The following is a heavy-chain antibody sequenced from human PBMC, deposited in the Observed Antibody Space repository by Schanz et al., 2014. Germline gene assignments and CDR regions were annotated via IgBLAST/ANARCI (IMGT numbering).Heavy chain of an antibody. Sequence: QVQLQESGPGLVKPWETLSLTCTVSDASINRYYWAWIRQPPGKGLEWIGYLFYTGHSNYNPSLKSKVSMFLDTSKKQFSMKLYSVTAADTAVYYCARQGNIEVAGIFYYSGLDVWGQGTTVLVSS. CDR3: ARQGNIEVAGIFYYSGLDV. CDR2: LFYTGHS. CDR1: DASINRYY. J-gene: IGHJ6*02. D-gene: IGHD6-19*01. V-gene: IGHV4-59*01.